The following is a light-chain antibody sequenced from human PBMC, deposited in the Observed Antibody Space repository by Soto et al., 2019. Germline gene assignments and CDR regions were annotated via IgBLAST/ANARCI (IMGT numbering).Light chain of an antibody. Sequence: QSVLTQPASVSGSPGQSITISCTGTSSDVGGYNYVSWYQQHPGKAPKLMIYDVTHRPSGVSNRFSGSKSGNTASLTISGLQAEDEADYYCISYTSSSTHVVFGGGTKLTVL. CDR2: DVT. V-gene: IGLV2-14*01. CDR3: ISYTSSSTHVV. CDR1: SSDVGGYNY. J-gene: IGLJ2*01.